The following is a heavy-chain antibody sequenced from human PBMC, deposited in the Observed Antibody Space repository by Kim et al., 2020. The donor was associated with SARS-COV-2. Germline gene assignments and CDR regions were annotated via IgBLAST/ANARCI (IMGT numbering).Heavy chain of an antibody. J-gene: IGHJ4*02. D-gene: IGHD3-10*01. CDR2: INHSGST. CDR1: GGSFSGYY. Sequence: SETLSLTCAVYGGSFSGYYWSWIRQPPGKGLEWIGEINHSGSTNYNPSLKSRVTISVDTSKNQFSLKLSSVTAADTAVYYCARITMVRGVIRGAYDYWGQGTLVTVSS. V-gene: IGHV4-34*01. CDR3: ARITMVRGVIRGAYDY.